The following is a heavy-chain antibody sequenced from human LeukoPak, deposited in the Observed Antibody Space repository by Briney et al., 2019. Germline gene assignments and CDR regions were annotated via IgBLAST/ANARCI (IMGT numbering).Heavy chain of an antibody. CDR2: INSDGSSP. J-gene: IGHJ4*02. Sequence: QPGGSLRLSCAASGFTFSDYWMHCVRQVPGKGLVWVSRINSDGSSPSYADSVKGRFTISRDNAKNTLYLQMNSLRAEDTAVYYCARRRRYYYDSSGYSDYAFDYWGQGTLVTVSS. CDR1: GFTFSDYW. V-gene: IGHV3-74*01. D-gene: IGHD3-22*01. CDR3: ARRRRYYYDSSGYSDYAFDY.